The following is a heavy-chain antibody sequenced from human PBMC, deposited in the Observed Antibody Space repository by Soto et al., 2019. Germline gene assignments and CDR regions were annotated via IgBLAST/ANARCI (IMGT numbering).Heavy chain of an antibody. CDR3: AKEKGHGEYGDAFDI. V-gene: IGHV3-23*01. CDR1: GFTFSNYA. J-gene: IGHJ3*02. CDR2: ISGSGGST. Sequence: PGGSLRLSCAASGFTFSNYAMSWVRQAPGKGLKWVSAISGSGGSTYYADSMKGRFTISRDNSKNTLYLQMNSLRAEDTAVYYCAKEKGHGEYGDAFDIWGQGTMVTVSS. D-gene: IGHD4-17*01.